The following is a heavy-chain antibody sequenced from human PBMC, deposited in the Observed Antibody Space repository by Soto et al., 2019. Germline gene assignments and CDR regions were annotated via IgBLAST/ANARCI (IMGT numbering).Heavy chain of an antibody. D-gene: IGHD2-21*02. Sequence: EVQLAESGGGLVKPGGSLRLSCAASGFTFSSYSMNWVRQAPGKGLEWVSSISSSSSYIYYADSVKGRFTISRDNAKNSLYLQMNSLRAEDTAVYYCARAPRGGDSYGMDVWGQGTTVTVSS. V-gene: IGHV3-21*01. J-gene: IGHJ6*02. CDR1: GFTFSSYS. CDR3: ARAPRGGDSYGMDV. CDR2: ISSSSSYI.